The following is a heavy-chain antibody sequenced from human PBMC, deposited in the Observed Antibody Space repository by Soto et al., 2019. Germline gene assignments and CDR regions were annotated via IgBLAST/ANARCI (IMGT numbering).Heavy chain of an antibody. Sequence: QVQLVQSGAEVKKPGSSVKVSCKASGGTFSSYPIPWVRQAPGQGLEGMGGITPMFGTPNYAQKFRGRVTITAYESTSTAYMELSSLRSEDTAMYFCARDVTLYDSRAYYYRNWGQGTLGTVSS. CDR3: ARDVTLYDSRAYYYRN. V-gene: IGHV1-69*01. D-gene: IGHD3-22*01. CDR2: ITPMFGTP. J-gene: IGHJ4*02. CDR1: GGTFSSYP.